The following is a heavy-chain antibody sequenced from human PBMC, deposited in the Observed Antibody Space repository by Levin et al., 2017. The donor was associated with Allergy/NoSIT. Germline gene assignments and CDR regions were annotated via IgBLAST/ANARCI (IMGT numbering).Heavy chain of an antibody. CDR2: ISGSGGST. J-gene: IGHJ4*02. V-gene: IGHV3-23*01. D-gene: IGHD4-17*01. Sequence: HGESLKISCAASGFTFSSYAMSWVRQAPGKGLEWVSAISGSGGSTYYADSVKGRFTLSRDNSKNTLYLQMNSLRAEDTAVYYCARSTVTPPFDYWGQGTLVTVSS. CDR3: ARSTVTPPFDY. CDR1: GFTFSSYA.